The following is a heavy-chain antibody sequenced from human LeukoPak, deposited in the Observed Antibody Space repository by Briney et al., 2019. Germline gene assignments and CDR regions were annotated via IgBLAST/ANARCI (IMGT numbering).Heavy chain of an antibody. CDR3: ARDPIATTPDSNDY. D-gene: IGHD5-12*01. CDR2: IYSGGST. Sequence: GGSLRLSCAASGITVRSSYMSWVRQAPGKGLEWVSVIYSGGSTYYADSVKGRFTISGDTSKNTLYLQMNSLRAEDTAVYYCARDPIATTPDSNDYWGQGTLVTVSS. J-gene: IGHJ4*02. V-gene: IGHV3-66*01. CDR1: GITVRSSY.